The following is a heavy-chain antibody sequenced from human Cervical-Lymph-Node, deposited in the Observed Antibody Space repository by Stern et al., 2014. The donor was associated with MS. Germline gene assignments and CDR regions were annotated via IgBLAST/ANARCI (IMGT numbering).Heavy chain of an antibody. Sequence: QVQLGQSGAEVKKPGASVKVSCKASGYTFTSYGISWVRQAPGQGLEWMGWISAYNGKTNYAQRFQGRVTVTTDTSTSTAYMELRSLRSDDTAVYYCARAGYFYETSGYYANTFWGQGTLVTVSS. CDR3: ARAGYFYETSGYYANTF. CDR2: ISAYNGKT. CDR1: GYTFTSYG. D-gene: IGHD3-22*01. J-gene: IGHJ4*02. V-gene: IGHV1-18*01.